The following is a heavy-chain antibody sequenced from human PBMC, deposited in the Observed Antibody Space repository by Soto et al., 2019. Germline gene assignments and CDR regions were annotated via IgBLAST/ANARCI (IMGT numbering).Heavy chain of an antibody. J-gene: IGHJ4*02. V-gene: IGHV3-30-3*01. CDR1: GFTFSQYA. D-gene: IGHD2-2*01. CDR2: ISYDGSSK. CDR3: ARDLQYQLGDFDY. Sequence: SLRLSCAASGFTFSQYAMHWIRQAPGKGLEWVTVISYDGSSKWYADSVKGRFTISRDNSKNTLYLQMNSLRAEDTAVYYCARDLQYQLGDFDYWGQGTLVTVSS.